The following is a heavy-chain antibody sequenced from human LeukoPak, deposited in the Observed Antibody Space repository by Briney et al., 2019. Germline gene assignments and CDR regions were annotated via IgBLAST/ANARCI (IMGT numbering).Heavy chain of an antibody. D-gene: IGHD5-12*01. CDR3: ASCAYSTYDYPTLIPPFDY. V-gene: IGHV3-20*04. Sequence: GGSLRLSCVASGFTFDDYGMSWVRQAPGKGLEWVAGINWNDGSIDYADSVKGRFTISRDNGKNSPYLQMNSLRAEDPALYYGASCAYSTYDYPTLIPPFDYWGQGTLVTVSS. CDR1: GFTFDDYG. J-gene: IGHJ4*02. CDR2: INWNDGSI.